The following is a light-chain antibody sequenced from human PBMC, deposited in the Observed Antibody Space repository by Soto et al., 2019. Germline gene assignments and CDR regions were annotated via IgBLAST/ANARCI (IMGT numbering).Light chain of an antibody. V-gene: IGLV1-40*01. CDR1: SSNVGAGYD. CDR3: QTYDSTLRMV. J-gene: IGLJ2*01. CDR2: GNS. Sequence: QSVLTQPPSVSGAPGQRVTISCTGSSSNVGAGYDVHWYQQLPGTAPKLLIHGNSNRPSGVPDRFSGSKSGTSASLAITGLQAEDEADYYCQTYDSTLRMVFGGGTKVTVL.